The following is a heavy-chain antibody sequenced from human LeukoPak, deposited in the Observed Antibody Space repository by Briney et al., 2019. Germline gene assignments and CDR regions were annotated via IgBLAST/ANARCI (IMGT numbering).Heavy chain of an antibody. CDR1: GFTFSSYS. V-gene: IGHV3-48*01. J-gene: IGHJ4*02. Sequence: GGSLRLSCAASGFTFSSYSMNWVRQAPGKGLEWVSYISSSSSTIYYADSVKGRFTISRDNSKNTLYLQMNSLRAEDTAVYYCAKGEGVMITFGGVIVDYWGQGTLVTVSS. D-gene: IGHD3-16*02. CDR2: ISSSSSTI. CDR3: AKGEGVMITFGGVIVDY.